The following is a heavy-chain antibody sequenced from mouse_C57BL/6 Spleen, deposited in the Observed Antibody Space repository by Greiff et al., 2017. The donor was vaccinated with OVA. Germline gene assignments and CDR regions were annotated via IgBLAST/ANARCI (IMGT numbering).Heavy chain of an antibody. CDR3: ARESYYGYDKEYAMDY. D-gene: IGHD2-2*01. CDR2: ISSGSSTI. CDR1: GFTFSDYG. J-gene: IGHJ4*01. Sequence: DVKLVESGGGLVKPGGSLKLSCAASGFTFSDYGMHWVRQAPAKGLEWVAYISSGSSTIYYADTVKGRFTISRDTAKNTLFMQMTSLRSEDTAMYYCARESYYGYDKEYAMDYWGQGTSVTVSS. V-gene: IGHV5-17*01.